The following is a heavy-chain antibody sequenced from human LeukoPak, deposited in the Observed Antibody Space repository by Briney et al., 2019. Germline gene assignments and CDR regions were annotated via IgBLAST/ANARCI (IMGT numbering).Heavy chain of an antibody. CDR2: IASDGKDK. CDR1: EFTFSNYG. J-gene: IGHJ4*02. Sequence: GESLRLSCAATEFTFSNYGMHWVRQAPGKGLEWVAVIASDGKDKHYADSVKGRFTISRDNSKNTLYLQMSSLRAEDTALYYCAKDLNRGPATYYFDYWGQGTLVTVSS. V-gene: IGHV3-30*18. CDR3: AKDLNRGPATYYFDY. D-gene: IGHD1-14*01.